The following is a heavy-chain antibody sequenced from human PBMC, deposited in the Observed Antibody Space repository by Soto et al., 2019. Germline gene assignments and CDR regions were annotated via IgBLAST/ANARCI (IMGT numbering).Heavy chain of an antibody. D-gene: IGHD2-21*02. CDR1: GGSFSGYY. Sequence: QVQLQQWGAGLLKPSETLSLTCAVYGGSFSGYYWSWIRQPPGKGLEWIGEINHSGSTNYNPSLKRRVTISVDTSKNQFSLKLSSVTAADTAVYYCARRREDGGNSGVDVWGQGTTVTVSS. V-gene: IGHV4-34*01. J-gene: IGHJ6*02. CDR3: ARRREDGGNSGVDV. CDR2: INHSGST.